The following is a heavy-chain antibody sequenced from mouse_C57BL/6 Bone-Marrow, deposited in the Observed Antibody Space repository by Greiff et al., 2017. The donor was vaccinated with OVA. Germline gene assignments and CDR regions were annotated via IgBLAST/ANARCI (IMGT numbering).Heavy chain of an antibody. V-gene: IGHV1-69*01. Sequence: QVQLQQPGAELVMPGASVKLSCKASGYTFTSYWMHWVKQRPGQGLEWIGEIDPSDSYTNYNQKFKGKSTLTVDKSSSTAYMQLSSLTSEDSAVYYCARGRGPRNYLGYYAMDYWGQGTSVTVSS. D-gene: IGHD5-5*01. CDR3: ARGRGPRNYLGYYAMDY. J-gene: IGHJ4*01. CDR2: IDPSDSYT. CDR1: GYTFTSYW.